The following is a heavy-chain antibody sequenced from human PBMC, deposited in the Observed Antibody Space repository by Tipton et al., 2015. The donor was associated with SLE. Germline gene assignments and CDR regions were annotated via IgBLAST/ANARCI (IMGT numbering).Heavy chain of an antibody. V-gene: IGHV4-34*01. D-gene: IGHD1-26*01. J-gene: IGHJ4*02. Sequence: RQPPGKGLEWIGEINHSGSTNYNPSLKSRVTISVDTSKNQFSLKLSSVTAADTAMYYCQRVLSFLGRSRQADDYWGQGTLVTVSS. CDR3: QRVLSFLGRSRQADDY. CDR2: INHSGST.